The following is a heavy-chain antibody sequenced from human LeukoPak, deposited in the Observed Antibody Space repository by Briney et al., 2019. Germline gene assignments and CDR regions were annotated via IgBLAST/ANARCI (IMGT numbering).Heavy chain of an antibody. J-gene: IGHJ4*02. V-gene: IGHV3-23*01. CDR3: AKRGPIYSSSPGNYFDY. D-gene: IGHD6-6*01. CDR1: GFTFSTYA. CDR2: ISGGGGDT. Sequence: PGGSLRLSCAASGFTFSTYAMSWVRQAPGKGLEWVSVISGGGGDTFYADSVKGRFTISRDNSKNTVYLQLNSLGAEDTAVYYCAKRGPIYSSSPGNYFDYWGQGTLVTVSS.